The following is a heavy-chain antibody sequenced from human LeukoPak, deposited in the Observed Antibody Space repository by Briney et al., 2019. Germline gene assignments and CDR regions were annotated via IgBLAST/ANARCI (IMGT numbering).Heavy chain of an antibody. D-gene: IGHD2-15*01. CDR1: GFTFSTYA. J-gene: IGHJ4*02. CDR2: IRGGGGDP. V-gene: IGHV3-23*01. Sequence: GGSLRLSCAASGFTFSTYAMGWVRQAPGKGLEWVSSIRGGGGDPFYADSVKGRFAISRDNSKNTLFLQLNSLRAEDSAVYYCAKGGHDFNPFYWWGQGTLVTVSS. CDR3: AKGGHDFNPFYW.